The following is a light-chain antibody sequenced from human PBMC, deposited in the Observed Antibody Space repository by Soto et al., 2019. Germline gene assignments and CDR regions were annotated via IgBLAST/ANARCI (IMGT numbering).Light chain of an antibody. V-gene: IGKV3-15*01. CDR3: QQYGDWPLT. CDR1: QSVGNN. J-gene: IGKJ4*01. CDR2: ATS. Sequence: EIVVTQSPATLYVSPGERATLSCRASQSVGNNFACYQQKPGQAPRLLIFATSTRATGVPARFSGSGSGTEFTLTISSLQSEDFAVYYCQQYGDWPLTFGGGAKVEIE.